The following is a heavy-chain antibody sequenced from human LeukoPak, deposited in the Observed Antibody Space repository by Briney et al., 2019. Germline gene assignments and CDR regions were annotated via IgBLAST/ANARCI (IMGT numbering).Heavy chain of an antibody. J-gene: IGHJ4*02. D-gene: IGHD2-21*02. V-gene: IGHV4-39*01. CDR1: RGSISGYY. CDR3: AGLVVGTATIDY. CDR2: IFYSGST. Sequence: SETLSLTCSVSRGSISGYYWGWIRQPPGKGLEWIGNIFYSGSTHYNPSLKSRVTISVDTSKNQFSLKLNSVTAADTAVYHCAGLVVGTATIDYWGQGTLVTVSS.